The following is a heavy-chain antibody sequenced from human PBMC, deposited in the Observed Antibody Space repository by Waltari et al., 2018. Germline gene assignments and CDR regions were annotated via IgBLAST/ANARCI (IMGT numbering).Heavy chain of an antibody. J-gene: IGHJ4*02. D-gene: IGHD6-13*01. CDR1: GYTLTELS. Sequence: QVQLVQSGAEVKKPGASVKVSCKVSGYTLTELSMHWVRQAPGNGLEWMGGVDPEDGETIYAQKFQGRVTMTEDTSTDTAYMELSSLRSEDTAVYYCATTLYSSSWYGLQKGYYFDYWGQGTLVTVSS. V-gene: IGHV1-24*01. CDR2: VDPEDGET. CDR3: ATTLYSSSWYGLQKGYYFDY.